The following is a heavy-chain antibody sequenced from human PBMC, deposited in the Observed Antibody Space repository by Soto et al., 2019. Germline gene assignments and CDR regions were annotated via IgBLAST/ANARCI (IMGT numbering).Heavy chain of an antibody. V-gene: IGHV3-23*01. Sequence: VQLLESGGGLVQPGGSLRLSCAASGFTFSNYAMSWVRQAPGKGLEWVSGISGSGGSTYYADSVKGRFTISRDNSKNTLYLQMNSLRAEDTAVYFCARVPTHDAFDLWGQGTMVTVSS. CDR2: ISGSGGST. D-gene: IGHD2-15*01. CDR3: ARVPTHDAFDL. CDR1: GFTFSNYA. J-gene: IGHJ3*01.